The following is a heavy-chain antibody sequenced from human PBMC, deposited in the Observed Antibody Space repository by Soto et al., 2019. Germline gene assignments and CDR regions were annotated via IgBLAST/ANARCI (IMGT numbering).Heavy chain of an antibody. V-gene: IGHV2-70*11. CDR2: IDWDDDK. D-gene: IGHD6-19*01. J-gene: IGHJ6*03. CDR1: VFSLSTSGMC. Sequence: SGPRLGIPTQTRTLPYTFSVFSLSTSGMCVSWIRQPPGKALEWLARIDWDDDKYYRTSLKTRLTISKDTSKNQVVLTMTNMDPVDTATYYCARIRRAGRANYYYYMDVWGKGTTVTVSS. CDR3: ARIRRAGRANYYYYMDV.